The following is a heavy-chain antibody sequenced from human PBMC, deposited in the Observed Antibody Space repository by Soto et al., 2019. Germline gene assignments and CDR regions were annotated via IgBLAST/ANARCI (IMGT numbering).Heavy chain of an antibody. J-gene: IGHJ4*02. CDR2: TRNKANSYTT. Sequence: PGGSLRLSCAASGFTFSDHYMDWVRQAPGKGLEWVGRTRNKANSYTTEYAASVKGRFTISRDDSKNSLYLQMNSLKTEDTAVYYCAIGGYGDRFFDYWGQGTLVTVSS. D-gene: IGHD4-17*01. V-gene: IGHV3-72*01. CDR3: AIGGYGDRFFDY. CDR1: GFTFSDHY.